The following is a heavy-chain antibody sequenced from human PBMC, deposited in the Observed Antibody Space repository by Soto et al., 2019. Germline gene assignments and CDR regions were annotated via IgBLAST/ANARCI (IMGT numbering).Heavy chain of an antibody. D-gene: IGHD3-3*01. V-gene: IGHV3-15*01. CDR2: VKSGGTT. CDR3: AADTPGFGQGEFEY. Sequence: PVGSLRLSCAASGFTFITAWMNWVRQAPGKGLEWVGHVKSGGTTDYAAPVQGRFIISRDDSKNTAYLQMSSLKTEDTAVYYCAADTPGFGQGEFEYWGQGALVTVSS. J-gene: IGHJ4*02. CDR1: GFTFITAW.